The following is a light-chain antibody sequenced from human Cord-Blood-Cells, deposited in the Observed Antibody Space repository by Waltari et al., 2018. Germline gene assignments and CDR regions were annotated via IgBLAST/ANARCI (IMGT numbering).Light chain of an antibody. V-gene: IGKV3-20*01. CDR3: QQYGSSRTWT. J-gene: IGKJ1*01. Sequence: EPVLTQSPGTMSLSPGERGTLSCRASQSVSSSYLAWYQQTPGQAPRLLIYGASSRATGIPHRFSGGGSGTDFTLTISRLEPEDFAVYYCQQYGSSRTWTFGQGTKVEIK. CDR1: QSVSSSY. CDR2: GAS.